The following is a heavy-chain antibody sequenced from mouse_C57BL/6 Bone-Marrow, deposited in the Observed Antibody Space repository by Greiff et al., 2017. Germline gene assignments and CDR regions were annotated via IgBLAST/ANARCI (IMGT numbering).Heavy chain of an antibody. CDR1: GFSLTSYG. CDR2: IWSGGST. CDR3: ARGMMVTTGAWFAY. Sequence: VKVVDSGPGLVPPSQSLSITCTVSGFSLTSYGVHWVRQSPGKGLEWLGVIWSGGSTDSTAAFISRLSISKDNSKIQVFFKMDSLQAVDTALCFCARGMMVTTGAWFAYWGQGTLGTGSS. J-gene: IGHJ3*01. V-gene: IGHV2-2*01. D-gene: IGHD2-3*01.